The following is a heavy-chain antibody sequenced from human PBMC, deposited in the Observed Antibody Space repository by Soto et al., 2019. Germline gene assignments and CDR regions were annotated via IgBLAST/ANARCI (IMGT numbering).Heavy chain of an antibody. V-gene: IGHV3-9*01. CDR1: GFTFEAYV. Sequence: EVQLVESGGGLVQPGRSLRLYCVGSGFTFEAYVMHWVRQVPGKGLEWVSHISWDGYSIGYAGSVRGRFTISRDNAKNSLFLQMNSLRPEDTALYYCARSWSGSTSGRVDVWGQGTTVTVSS. D-gene: IGHD3-3*01. J-gene: IGHJ6*02. CDR2: ISWDGYSI. CDR3: ARSWSGSTSGRVDV.